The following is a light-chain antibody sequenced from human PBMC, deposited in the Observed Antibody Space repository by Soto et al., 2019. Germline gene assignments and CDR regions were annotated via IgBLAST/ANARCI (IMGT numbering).Light chain of an antibody. Sequence: EIVLTQSPATLSLSPGDRATLSCRASQSLNNDLPWYQQKPRQAPRRLIFGASSRATGIPDRFSGSGSGTDFTLTISRLEPEEFAVYYCQQYGSSLTWTFGQGTKVDI. CDR3: QQYGSSLTWT. J-gene: IGKJ1*01. CDR2: GAS. V-gene: IGKV3-20*01. CDR1: QSLNND.